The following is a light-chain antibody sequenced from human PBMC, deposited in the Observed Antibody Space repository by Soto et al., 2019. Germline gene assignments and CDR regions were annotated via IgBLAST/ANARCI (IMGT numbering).Light chain of an antibody. J-gene: IGLJ1*01. Sequence: QSVLTQPPSVSAAPGQKVTISCSGSNSDIGNNLVSWYQQFPGSAPRLLIYDDFKRPSGIPDRFSGSKSGTSATLGITGLQTGDEADYYCLTRDKSLTAYVFGTGTKVTVL. CDR1: NSDIGNNL. V-gene: IGLV1-51*01. CDR2: DDF. CDR3: LTRDKSLTAYV.